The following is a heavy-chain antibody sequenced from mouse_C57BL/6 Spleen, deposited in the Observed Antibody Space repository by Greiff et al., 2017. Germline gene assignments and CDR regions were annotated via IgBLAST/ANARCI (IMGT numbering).Heavy chain of an antibody. CDR3: ARNYGSSYALDY. CDR1: GFTFSDYG. D-gene: IGHD1-1*01. V-gene: IGHV5-17*01. Sequence: EVKLVESGGGLVKPGGSLKLSCAASGFTFSDYGMHWVRQAPEKGLEWVAYISSGSSTIYYADTVKGRFTISRDNAKNTLFLQMTSLRSEDTAMXYCARNYGSSYALDYWGQGTTLTVSS. J-gene: IGHJ2*01. CDR2: ISSGSSTI.